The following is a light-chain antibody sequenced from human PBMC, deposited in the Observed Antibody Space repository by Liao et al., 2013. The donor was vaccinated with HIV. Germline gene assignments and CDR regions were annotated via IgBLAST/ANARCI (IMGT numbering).Light chain of an antibody. Sequence: SYELTQPSSVSVSPGQTARIPCSGDSLDDKYSCWYQQKPGQSPVLVIYQDTERPSGIPERFSGSNSGNTATLTISGTQAMDEADYYCQVWDSSTARVFGGGTKLTVL. CDR2: QDT. V-gene: IGLV3-1*01. CDR3: QVWDSSTARV. CDR1: SLDDKY. J-gene: IGLJ2*01.